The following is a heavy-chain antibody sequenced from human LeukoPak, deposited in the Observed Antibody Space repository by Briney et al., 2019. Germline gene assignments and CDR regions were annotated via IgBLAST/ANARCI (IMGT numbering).Heavy chain of an antibody. CDR2: MYYSGSS. D-gene: IGHD1-14*01. CDR3: ARRIPGRNWLDP. J-gene: IGHJ5*02. CDR1: GGSISNYY. Sequence: SETLSLTCTVSGGSISNYYWSWIRQPPGKGLEWIGYMYYSGSSNYNPSLESRVTMSVDTSKNQFSLKLSSVTAADTAVYYCARRIPGRNWLDPWGQGILVTVSS. V-gene: IGHV4-59*08.